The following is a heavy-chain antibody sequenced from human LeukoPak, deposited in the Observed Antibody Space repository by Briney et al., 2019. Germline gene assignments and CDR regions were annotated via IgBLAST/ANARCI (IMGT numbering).Heavy chain of an antibody. V-gene: IGHV1-8*01. CDR3: ARGAFDVVVPAAIELPTYNWFDP. J-gene: IGHJ5*02. CDR2: MNPNSGNT. CDR1: GYTFTSYD. Sequence: ASVKVSCKASGYTFTSYDINWVRQATGQGLEWMGWMNPNSGNTGYAQKFQGRVTITADKSTSTAYMELSSLRSEDTAVYYCARGAFDVVVPAAIELPTYNWFDPWGQGTLVTVSS. D-gene: IGHD2-2*01.